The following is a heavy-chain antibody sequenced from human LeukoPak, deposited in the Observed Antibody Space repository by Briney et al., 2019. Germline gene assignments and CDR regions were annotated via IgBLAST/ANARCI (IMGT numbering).Heavy chain of an antibody. Sequence: GGSLRLSCVASGFSFDNFAMTWVRQAPGKGLEWVSTICDNIHYADSVRGRFTISRDNSRKTVFLQMNSLTPEDAATYYCTKDSQGFYGGFWYGTYGMDVWGQGTTVTVS. D-gene: IGHD3-16*01. CDR1: GFSFDNFA. CDR3: TKDSQGFYGGFWYGTYGMDV. V-gene: IGHV3-23*01. J-gene: IGHJ6*02. CDR2: ICDNI.